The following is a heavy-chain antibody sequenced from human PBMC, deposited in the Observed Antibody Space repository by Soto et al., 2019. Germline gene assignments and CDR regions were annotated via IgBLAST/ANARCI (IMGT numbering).Heavy chain of an antibody. J-gene: IGHJ1*01. V-gene: IGHV3-48*02. CDR1: GFTCSSYS. Sequence: GGSLRLSCAASGFTCSSYSMNWVRKAPGKGLEWVSYISSSSSTIYYADSVKGRFTISRDNAKNSLYLQMNSLRDEDTAVYYCARDPDYYDSSGYYPEYFQHWGQGTLVTVSS. CDR3: ARDPDYYDSSGYYPEYFQH. CDR2: ISSSSSTI. D-gene: IGHD3-22*01.